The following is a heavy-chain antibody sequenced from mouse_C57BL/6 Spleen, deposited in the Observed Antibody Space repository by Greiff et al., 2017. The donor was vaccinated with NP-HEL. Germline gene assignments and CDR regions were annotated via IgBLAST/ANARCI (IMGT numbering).Heavy chain of an antibody. D-gene: IGHD2-12*01. Sequence: EVQLQQSGPELVKPGDSVKISCKASGYSFTGYFMNWVMQSHGKSLEWIGRINPYNGDTFYNQKFKGKATLTVDKSSSTEHMELRSLRSEDSEVYNCAIYCSYPPFAYWGQGTLVTVSA. CDR3: AIYCSYPPFAY. J-gene: IGHJ3*01. CDR2: INPYNGDT. V-gene: IGHV1-20*01. CDR1: GYSFTGYF.